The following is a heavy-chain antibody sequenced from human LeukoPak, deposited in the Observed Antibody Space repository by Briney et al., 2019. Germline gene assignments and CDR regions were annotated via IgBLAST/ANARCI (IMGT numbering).Heavy chain of an antibody. V-gene: IGHV5-51*01. J-gene: IGHJ4*02. CDR3: ASSYSSGWFFDY. Sequence: GESLKISCKGSGYSFTNYWIGWVRQMPGKGLEWMGIIYPADSNTRYSPSFQGQVTISADKSISTAYLQWSSLTASGTAMYYCASSYSSGWFFDYWGRGTLVTVSS. CDR1: GYSFTNYW. D-gene: IGHD6-19*01. CDR2: IYPADSNT.